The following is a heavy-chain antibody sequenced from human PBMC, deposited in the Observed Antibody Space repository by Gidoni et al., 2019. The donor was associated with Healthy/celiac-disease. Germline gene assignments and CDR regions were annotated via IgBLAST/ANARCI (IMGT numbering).Heavy chain of an antibody. Sequence: QVQLVQSGAEVKKPGASVKVSCKASGYTFTSYYMHWVRQAPGQGLEWMGIINPSGGSTSYAQKFQGRVTMTRDTSTSTVYMELSSLRSEDTAVYYCARDLAPDFWATGGYYYYGMDVWGQGTTVTVSS. CDR1: GYTFTSYY. D-gene: IGHD3-3*01. V-gene: IGHV1-46*01. CDR3: ARDLAPDFWATGGYYYYGMDV. CDR2: INPSGGST. J-gene: IGHJ6*02.